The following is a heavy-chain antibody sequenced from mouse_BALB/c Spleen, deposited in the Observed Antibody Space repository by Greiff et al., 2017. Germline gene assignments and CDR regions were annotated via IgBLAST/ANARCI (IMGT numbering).Heavy chain of an antibody. J-gene: IGHJ3*01. CDR3: ARGPSLEAFAY. CDR1: GFSLTSYG. CDR2: IWAGGST. Sequence: VKLQESGPGLVAPSQSLSITCTVSGFSLTSYGVHWVRQPPGKGLEWLGVIWAGGSTNYNSALMSRLSISKDNSKSQVFLKMNSLQTDDTAMYYCARGPSLEAFAYWGQGTLVTVSA. V-gene: IGHV2-9*02.